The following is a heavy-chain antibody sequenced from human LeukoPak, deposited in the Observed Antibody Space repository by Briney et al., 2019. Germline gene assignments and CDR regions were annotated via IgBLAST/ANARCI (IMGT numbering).Heavy chain of an antibody. CDR2: IRCDGSNK. J-gene: IGHJ4*02. V-gene: IGHV3-30*02. Sequence: GGSLSLSCAATGCTFSSYGMHWVLQAPGKGLDWVAFIRCDGSNKYYADSVKGRFTISRDNSKNTLYLQMNSLRAEDTAVYYCAKVYSSSSWPSFDYWGQGTLVTVSS. D-gene: IGHD6-13*01. CDR1: GCTFSSYG. CDR3: AKVYSSSSWPSFDY.